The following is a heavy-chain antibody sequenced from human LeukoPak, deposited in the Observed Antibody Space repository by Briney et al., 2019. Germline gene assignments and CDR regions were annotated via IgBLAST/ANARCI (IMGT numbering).Heavy chain of an antibody. V-gene: IGHV1-69*06. CDR2: VIPIFGTA. Sequence: ASVKVSCKASGGTFSSYAISWVRQAPGHGLEWMGGVIPIFGTANYAQKFQGRVTITADKSTSTAYMELSSLRSEDTAVYYCARDPDDSSGYYDYWGQGTLVTVSS. CDR3: ARDPDDSSGYYDY. D-gene: IGHD3-22*01. CDR1: GGTFSSYA. J-gene: IGHJ4*02.